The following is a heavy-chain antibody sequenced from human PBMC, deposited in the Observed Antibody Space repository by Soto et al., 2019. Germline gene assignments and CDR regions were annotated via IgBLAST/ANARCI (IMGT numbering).Heavy chain of an antibody. J-gene: IGHJ4*02. D-gene: IGHD4-17*01. CDR2: IWYDGSNK. V-gene: IGHV3-33*01. Sequence: QVQLVESGGGVVQPGRSLRLSCAASGFTFSSYGMHWVRQAPGKGLEWVAVIWYDGSNKYYADSVKGRVTISRDNSKTTLYLQMNRLRAEHTAVYYCARDYGDSDPDYFDYWGQGPLVTVSS. CDR1: GFTFSSYG. CDR3: ARDYGDSDPDYFDY.